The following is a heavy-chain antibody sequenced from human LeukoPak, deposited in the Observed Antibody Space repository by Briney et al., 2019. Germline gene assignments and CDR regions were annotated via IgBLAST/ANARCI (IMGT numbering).Heavy chain of an antibody. D-gene: IGHD5-24*01. V-gene: IGHV3-30-3*01. Sequence: PGGSLRLSCEVSGFTLKAFAIHWVRQAPGKGLEWLAVSSFDGGKEYHADSVKGRFTVSRDNVKNTVYLQMDSLSTEDTGRYFCAREAMAATFNDYWGQGTVVSVSS. CDR2: SSFDGGKE. J-gene: IGHJ4*02. CDR1: GFTLKAFA. CDR3: AREAMAATFNDY.